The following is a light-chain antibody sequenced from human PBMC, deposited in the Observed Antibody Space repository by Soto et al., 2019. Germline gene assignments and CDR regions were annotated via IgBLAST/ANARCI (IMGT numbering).Light chain of an antibody. Sequence: EIVLTQSPGTLSLSPGERATLSCRASQSFSSTYLAWYQQKPGQAPRLLIYAASSRATGIPDRFSGSASGTDFTLTVSSLEPEDFAVYYCQQYQHSPQTFGQGTKVDIK. V-gene: IGKV3-20*01. CDR1: QSFSSTY. CDR2: AAS. J-gene: IGKJ2*01. CDR3: QQYQHSPQT.